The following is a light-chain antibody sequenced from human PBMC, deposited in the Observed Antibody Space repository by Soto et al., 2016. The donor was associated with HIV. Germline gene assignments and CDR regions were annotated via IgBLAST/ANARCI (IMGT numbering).Light chain of an antibody. CDR2: KYN. CDR1: ALPKQY. V-gene: IGLV3-25*03. Sequence: SYELTQPPSVSVSPGQTATITCSGDALPKQYAFWYQQKPGQAPVMIISKYNERPSGVPERFSGSISGTTVTLTISRVQVEDEADYYCQSAVLYWYLCCWFGGGTKLTV. J-gene: IGLJ3*02. CDR3: QSAVLYWYLCCW.